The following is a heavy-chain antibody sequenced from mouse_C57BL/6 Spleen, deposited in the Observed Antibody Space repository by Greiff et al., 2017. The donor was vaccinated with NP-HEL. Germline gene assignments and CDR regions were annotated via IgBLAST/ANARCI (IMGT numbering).Heavy chain of an antibody. CDR2: INPGSGGT. J-gene: IGHJ1*03. D-gene: IGHD1-1*01. CDR3: ARDYYGSSYVRGYFDV. Sequence: VQLQESGAELVRPGTSVKVSCKASGYAFTNYLIEWVKQRPGQGLEWIGVINPGSGGTNYNEKFTGKATLTADKSSSTAYMQLSSLTSEDSAVYFCARDYYGSSYVRGYFDVWGTGTTVTVSS. V-gene: IGHV1-54*01. CDR1: GYAFTNYL.